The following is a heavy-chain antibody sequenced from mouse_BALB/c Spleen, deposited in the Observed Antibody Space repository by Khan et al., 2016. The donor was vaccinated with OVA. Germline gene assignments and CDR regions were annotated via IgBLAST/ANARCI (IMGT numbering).Heavy chain of an antibody. J-gene: IGHJ4*01. CDR3: ARQPYYHYNIMDY. V-gene: IGHV2-6-1*01. CDR2: IWSDGST. D-gene: IGHD2-10*01. Sequence: QVQLKQSGPGLVAPSQSLSITCTISGFSLTNYGVHWVRQPPGKGLEWLVVIWSDGSTTYNSAPKSRLTISKDNSESQVFLKMNSLQTDDTAMYFCARQPYYHYNIMDYWGQGTPVTVSS. CDR1: GFSLTNYG.